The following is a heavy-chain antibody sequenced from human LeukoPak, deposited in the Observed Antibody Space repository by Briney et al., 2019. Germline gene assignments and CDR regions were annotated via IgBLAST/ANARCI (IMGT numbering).Heavy chain of an antibody. Sequence: SGPTLVYPTQTLTLTCTYSGFSLRAGGVDVRWIRQPPATALEWPRLIYWNDDKRYSPSLKSRLTITKDNSKNQVVLTMTNLDPVDTATYYSAHANYFGDYPDYWGQGTLGTGSS. D-gene: IGHD3-10*01. CDR2: IYWNDDK. J-gene: IGHJ4*02. V-gene: IGHV2-5*01. CDR1: GFSLRAGGVD. CDR3: AHANYFGDYPDY.